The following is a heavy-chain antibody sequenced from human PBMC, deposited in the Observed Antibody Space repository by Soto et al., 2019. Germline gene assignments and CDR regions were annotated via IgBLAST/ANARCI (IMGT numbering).Heavy chain of an antibody. CDR2: TSYDGSNK. D-gene: IGHD3-16*01. CDR1: GFTFRGYV. CDR3: ARWGTTGGLDV. J-gene: IGHJ1*01. V-gene: IGHV3-33*05. Sequence: VQLVESGGGVVQPGTSLSPSGVGSGFTFRGYVLHWVRQAPGKGLEWVALTSYDGSNKDYGDSVKGRFTISRDNSRNTVDLQMDSLRREDTALYYCARWGTTGGLDVWGQGTLVSVSS.